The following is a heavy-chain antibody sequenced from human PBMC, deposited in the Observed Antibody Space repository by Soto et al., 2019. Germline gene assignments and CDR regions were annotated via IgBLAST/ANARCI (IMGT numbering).Heavy chain of an antibody. CDR1: GGSFSGYY. J-gene: IGHJ6*02. D-gene: IGHD5-18*01. Sequence: SETLSLTCAVYGGSFSGYYWSWIRQPPGKGLEWIGEINHSGSTNYNPSLKSRVTISVDTSKNQFSLKLSSVTAADTDVYYCARDRELWFHYYYYGMDVWGQGKTVTVS. CDR2: INHSGST. CDR3: ARDRELWFHYYYYGMDV. V-gene: IGHV4-34*01.